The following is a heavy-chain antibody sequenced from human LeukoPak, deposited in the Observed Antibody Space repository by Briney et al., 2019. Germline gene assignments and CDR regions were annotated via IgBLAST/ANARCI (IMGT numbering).Heavy chain of an antibody. J-gene: IGHJ4*02. D-gene: IGHD5-12*01. Sequence: SETLSLTCAVYGGSFSGYYWSWIRQPPGKGLEWIGEINHSGSTNYNPSLKSRVTISVDTSKNQFSLKLSSVTAADTAVYYCARVGYSGYHYDYFDYWGQGTLVTVSS. CDR1: GGSFSGYY. CDR3: ARVGYSGYHYDYFDY. CDR2: INHSGST. V-gene: IGHV4-34*01.